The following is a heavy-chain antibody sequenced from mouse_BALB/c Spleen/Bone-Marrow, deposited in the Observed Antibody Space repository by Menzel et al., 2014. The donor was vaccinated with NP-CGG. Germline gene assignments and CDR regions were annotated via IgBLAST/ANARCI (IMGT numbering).Heavy chain of an antibody. CDR3: ARDVGRLFFDV. CDR1: GFTFTDYY. D-gene: IGHD3-3*01. J-gene: IGHJ1*01. Sequence: EVMLVESGGGLVQPGGSLRLSCATSGFTFTDYYMNWVRQPPGMALEWLGFIRNKANGYTTDYSTSVKGRFTISRDNSQNILYLQMNTLRTEDSATYYCARDVGRLFFDVWGAGTTVTASS. V-gene: IGHV7-3*02. CDR2: IRNKANGYTT.